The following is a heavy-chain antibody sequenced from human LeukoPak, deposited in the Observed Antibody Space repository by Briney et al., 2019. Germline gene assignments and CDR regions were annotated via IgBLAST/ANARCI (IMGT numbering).Heavy chain of an antibody. CDR2: IYYSGST. Sequence: KPSETLSLTCTVSGGSISSYYWSWIRQPPGKGLEWIGDIYYSGSTNYNPSLKSRVTISVDTSKNQFSLKLSSVTAADTAVYYCASKSRLAGTFDYWGQGTLVTVSS. J-gene: IGHJ4*02. CDR3: ASKSRLAGTFDY. V-gene: IGHV4-59*08. CDR1: GGSISSYY. D-gene: IGHD6-19*01.